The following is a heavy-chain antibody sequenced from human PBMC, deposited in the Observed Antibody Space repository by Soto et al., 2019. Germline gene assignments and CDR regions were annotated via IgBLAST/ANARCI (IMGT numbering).Heavy chain of an antibody. V-gene: IGHV3-66*01. CDR1: GFTVSSTY. D-gene: IGHD1-1*01. Sequence: GGSLRLSCAASGFTVSSTYMSWVRQAPGKGLEWVSVIYTGGSTYYADSVQGRFTISRDNSRNTLYLQMNSLRAEDTAVYYCARERLERAFDIWGQGTVVTVSS. CDR2: IYTGGST. J-gene: IGHJ3*02. CDR3: ARERLERAFDI.